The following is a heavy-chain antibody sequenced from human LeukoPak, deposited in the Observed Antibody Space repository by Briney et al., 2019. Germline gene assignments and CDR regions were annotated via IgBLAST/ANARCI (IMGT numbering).Heavy chain of an antibody. CDR3: ARAPYYYGSGSLHNWFDP. Sequence: SETLSLTCTVSGGSISSYYWSWIRQPAGKGLERIGRIYTSGSTNYNPSLKSRVTMSVDTSKNQFSLKLSSVTAADTAVYYCARAPYYYGSGSLHNWFDPWGQGTLVTVSS. V-gene: IGHV4-4*07. D-gene: IGHD3-10*01. CDR2: IYTSGST. CDR1: GGSISSYY. J-gene: IGHJ5*02.